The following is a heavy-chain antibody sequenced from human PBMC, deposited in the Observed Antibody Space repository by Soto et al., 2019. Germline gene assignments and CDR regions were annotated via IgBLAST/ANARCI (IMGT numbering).Heavy chain of an antibody. CDR3: ASLRSNYYYYGMDV. D-gene: IGHD4-17*01. J-gene: IGHJ6*02. CDR2: IYHSGST. Sequence: QLQLQESGSGLVKPSQTLSLTCAVSGGSISSGGYSWSWIRQPPGKGLEWIGYIYHSGSTYYNPSLKSRVTISVDRSKNQFSLKLSSVTAADTAVHYCASLRSNYYYYGMDVWGQGTTVTVSS. V-gene: IGHV4-30-2*01. CDR1: GGSISSGGYS.